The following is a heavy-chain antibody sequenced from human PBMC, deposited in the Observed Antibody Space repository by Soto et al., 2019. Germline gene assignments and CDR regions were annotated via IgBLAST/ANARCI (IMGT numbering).Heavy chain of an antibody. CDR2: INPSSDNT. V-gene: IGHV1-46*01. Sequence: ASVKVSCKAYGYSFSSNYMQWVRQTPGQGLEWMGIINPSSDNTDYAQKFQGRVTVTSDTSTSTVYMELSSLTSEDTAVYYCARDAHITAPFGYWGQGTQVTVSS. CDR3: ARDAHITAPFGY. J-gene: IGHJ4*02. CDR1: GYSFSSNY. D-gene: IGHD1-20*01.